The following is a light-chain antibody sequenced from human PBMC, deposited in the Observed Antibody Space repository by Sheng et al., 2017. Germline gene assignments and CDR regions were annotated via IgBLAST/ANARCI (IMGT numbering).Light chain of an antibody. CDR2: GAS. Sequence: EIVLTQSPGTLSLSPGERATLSCRASQSVSSSYLAWYQQKPGQAPRLLIYGASSRATGIPDRFSGSGSGTDFTLTISSLQSEDFATYYCQQYYSFPLTFGGGTNVEIK. V-gene: IGKV3-20*01. J-gene: IGKJ4*01. CDR3: QQYYSFPLT. CDR1: QSVSSSY.